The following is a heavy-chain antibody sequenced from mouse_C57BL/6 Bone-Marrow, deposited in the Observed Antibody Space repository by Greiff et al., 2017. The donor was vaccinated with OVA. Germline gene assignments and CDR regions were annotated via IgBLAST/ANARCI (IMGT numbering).Heavy chain of an antibody. CDR2: ISDGGSYT. CDR3: ARDPDTAWFAY. CDR1: GFTFSSYA. J-gene: IGHJ3*01. V-gene: IGHV5-4*01. Sequence: EVQRVESGGGLVKPGGSLKLSCAASGFTFSSYAMSWVRQTPEKRLEWVATISDGGSYTYYPDNVKGRFTISRDNAKNNLYLQMSHLKSEDTAMYYCARDPDTAWFAYWGQGTLVTVSA.